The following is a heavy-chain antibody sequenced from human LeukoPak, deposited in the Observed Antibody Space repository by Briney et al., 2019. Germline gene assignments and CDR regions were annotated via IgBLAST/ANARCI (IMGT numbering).Heavy chain of an antibody. J-gene: IGHJ5*02. CDR2: ISGSGGNT. D-gene: IGHD3-16*01. CDR1: GFIFSSYW. Sequence: PGGSLRLSCAASGFIFSSYWMSWVRQAPGKGLEWVSGISGSGGNTYYADSVKGRFTISRDNSKNTLYLQMNSLRAEDTAVYYCAKDDNYIRFLSWGQGTLVTVSS. CDR3: AKDDNYIRFLS. V-gene: IGHV3-23*01.